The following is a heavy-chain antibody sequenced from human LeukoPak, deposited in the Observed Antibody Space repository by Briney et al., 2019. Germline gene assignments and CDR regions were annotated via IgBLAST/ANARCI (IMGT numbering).Heavy chain of an antibody. Sequence: GASVKVSCKASEYTFTGYYMHWVRQAPGQGLEWMRWINPNSGGTNYAQKFQGRVTMTRDTSISTAYMELSRLRSDDTAVYYCARGDPTTTGYYYMDVWGKGTMVTVSS. CDR2: INPNSGGT. V-gene: IGHV1-2*02. J-gene: IGHJ6*03. CDR3: ARGDPTTTGYYYMDV. CDR1: EYTFTGYY. D-gene: IGHD1-1*01.